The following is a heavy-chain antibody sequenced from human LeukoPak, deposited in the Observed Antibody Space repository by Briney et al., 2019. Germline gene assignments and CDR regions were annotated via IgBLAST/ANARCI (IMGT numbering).Heavy chain of an antibody. CDR1: GGSISSSSYY. V-gene: IGHV4-39*07. J-gene: IGHJ4*02. D-gene: IGHD6-19*01. Sequence: PSETLSLTCTVSGGSISSSSYYWGWIRQPPGKGLEWIGSIYYSGSTYYNPSLKSRVTISVDTSKNQFSLKLSSVTAADTAVYYCARDRGIAVAGYFDYWGQGTLVTVSS. CDR2: IYYSGST. CDR3: ARDRGIAVAGYFDY.